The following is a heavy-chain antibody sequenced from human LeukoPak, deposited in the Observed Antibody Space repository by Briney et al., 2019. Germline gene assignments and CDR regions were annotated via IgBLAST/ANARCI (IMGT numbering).Heavy chain of an antibody. D-gene: IGHD3-10*01. V-gene: IGHV1-69*13. J-gene: IGHJ4*02. CDR1: GGTFSSYA. CDR2: FIPIFGTA. Sequence: ASVKVSCKASGGTFSSYAISWVRQAPGQGLEWMGGFIPIFGTANYAQKFQGRVTITADESTSTAYMELSSLRSEDTAVYYCARAGELLWFGESPAGANYYFDYWGQGTLVTVSS. CDR3: ARAGELLWFGESPAGANYYFDY.